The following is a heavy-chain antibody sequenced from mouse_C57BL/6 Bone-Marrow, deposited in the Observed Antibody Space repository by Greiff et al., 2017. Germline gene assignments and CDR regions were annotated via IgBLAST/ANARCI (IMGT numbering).Heavy chain of an antibody. CDR1: GYTFTSYW. Sequence: QVQLQQPGAELVKPGASVKLSCKASGYTFTSYWMHWVKQRPGQGLEWIGMIHPNSGSTNYNEKFKSKATLTVDKSSRTAYMQLSSLTSEDSAVYYCARGIYYYGSSVFAYWGQGTLVTGSA. CDR2: IHPNSGST. CDR3: ARGIYYYGSSVFAY. V-gene: IGHV1-64*01. D-gene: IGHD1-1*01. J-gene: IGHJ3*01.